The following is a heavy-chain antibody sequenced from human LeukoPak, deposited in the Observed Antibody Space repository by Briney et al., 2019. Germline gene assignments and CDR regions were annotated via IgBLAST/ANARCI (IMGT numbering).Heavy chain of an antibody. CDR2: ISAYNGNT. CDR1: GYTFTSYG. D-gene: IGHD1-26*01. Sequence: ASVKVSCKASGYTFTSYGISWVRQAPGQGLEWMGWISAYNGNTNYAQKLQGRVTINTDTPTSTAYMELRSLRSDETAVYYCARDVIVGATTGWFDPWGQGTLVTVPS. V-gene: IGHV1-18*01. CDR3: ARDVIVGATTGWFDP. J-gene: IGHJ5*02.